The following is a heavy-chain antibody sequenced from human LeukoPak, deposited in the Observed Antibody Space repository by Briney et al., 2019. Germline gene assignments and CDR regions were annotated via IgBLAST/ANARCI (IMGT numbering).Heavy chain of an antibody. J-gene: IGHJ4*02. V-gene: IGHV3-30*03. CDR3: AMGLNDYGGNAFDY. CDR1: GFTVSSNY. CDR2: ISNDGSNK. Sequence: GGSLRLSCAASGFTVSSNYMSWVRQAPGKGLEWVSFISNDGSNKHYADSVKGRFTISRDNSKNTLYLEMNSLRAEDTAVYYCAMGLNDYGGNAFDYWGQGTLVTVSS. D-gene: IGHD4-23*01.